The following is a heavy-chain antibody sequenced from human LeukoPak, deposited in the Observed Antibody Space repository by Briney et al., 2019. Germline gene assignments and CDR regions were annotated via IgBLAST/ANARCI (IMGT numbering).Heavy chain of an antibody. CDR1: GFTFSSYW. V-gene: IGHV3-7*01. CDR2: IKQDGSEK. Sequence: PGGSLRLSCAASGFTFSSYWMSWVRQAPGKGLEWVANIKQDGSEKYYVDSVKGRFTISRDNAKNSLYLQMNSLRAEDTAVYYCARGGIAAGDAFDIWGQGTMVTVSS. J-gene: IGHJ3*02. CDR3: ARGGIAAGDAFDI. D-gene: IGHD6-13*01.